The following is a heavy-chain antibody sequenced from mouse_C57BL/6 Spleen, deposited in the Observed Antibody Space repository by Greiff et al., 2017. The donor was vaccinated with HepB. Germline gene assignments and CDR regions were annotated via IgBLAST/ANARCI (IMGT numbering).Heavy chain of an antibody. D-gene: IGHD4-1*01. J-gene: IGHJ2*01. CDR1: GYSITSGYY. CDR2: ISYDGSN. CDR3: ARAGNWYYFDY. V-gene: IGHV3-6*01. Sequence: EVKLQESGPGLVKPSQSLSLTCSVTGYSITSGYYWNWIRQFPGNKLEWMGYISYDGSNNYNPSLKNRISITRDTSKNQFFLKLNSVTTEDTATYYCARAGNWYYFDYWGQGTTLTVCS.